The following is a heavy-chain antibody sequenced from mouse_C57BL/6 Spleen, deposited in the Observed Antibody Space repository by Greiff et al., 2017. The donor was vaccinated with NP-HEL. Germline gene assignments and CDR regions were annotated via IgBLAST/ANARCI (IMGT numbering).Heavy chain of an antibody. V-gene: IGHV2-2*01. Sequence: QVHVKQSGPGLVQPSQSLSITCTVSGFSLTSYGVHWVRQSPGKGLEWLGVIWSGGSTDYNAAFISRLSISKDNSKSQVFFKMNSLQADDTAIYYCARGRTGSYWYFDVWGTGTTVTVSS. D-gene: IGHD4-1*01. CDR2: IWSGGST. CDR1: GFSLTSYG. CDR3: ARGRTGSYWYFDV. J-gene: IGHJ1*03.